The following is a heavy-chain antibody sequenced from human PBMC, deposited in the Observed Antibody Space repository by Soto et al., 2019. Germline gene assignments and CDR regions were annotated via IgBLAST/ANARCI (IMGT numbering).Heavy chain of an antibody. CDR3: ARVGQLGHFDY. Sequence: PPETLSLPCTVSGGSISSGDYYWSWIRQRPEKRLELIGYIYYSGSTDYNPSLKSRVTISVDTSKNPCALKLGSVTAADTAVYYCARVGQLGHFDYWGQGTLVTVLL. CDR1: GGSISSGDYY. J-gene: IGHJ4*02. CDR2: IYYSGST. D-gene: IGHD6-6*01. V-gene: IGHV4-30-4*01.